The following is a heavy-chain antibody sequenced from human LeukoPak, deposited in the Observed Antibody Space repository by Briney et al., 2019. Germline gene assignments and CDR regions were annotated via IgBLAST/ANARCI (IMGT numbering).Heavy chain of an antibody. J-gene: IGHJ4*02. V-gene: IGHV4-34*01. CDR1: GGSFSGYY. D-gene: IGHD3-22*01. Sequence: SETLSLTCAVYGGSFSGYYWSWIRQPPGKGLEWIGEINHSGSTNYNPSLKSRVTLSVDTSKNQFSLKLSSVTAADTAVYYCARGNDYYDSSGFDYWGQGTLVTVSS. CDR3: ARGNDYYDSSGFDY. CDR2: INHSGST.